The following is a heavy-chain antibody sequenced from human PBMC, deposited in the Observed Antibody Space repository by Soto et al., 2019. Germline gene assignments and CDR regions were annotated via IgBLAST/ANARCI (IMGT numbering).Heavy chain of an antibody. CDR1: GGTFSSYA. J-gene: IGHJ6*02. Sequence: QVQLVQSGAEVKKPGSSVKVSCKASGGTFSSYAISWVRQAPGQGLEWMGGIIPIFGTVTYAQKFQGRVTITGDESTSTAYMELTSLRSEDTAVYYCARHDCISSSCYYYYYYGMDVWGQGTTVTVSS. D-gene: IGHD2-2*01. CDR3: ARHDCISSSCYYYYYYGMDV. CDR2: IIPIFGTV. V-gene: IGHV1-69*12.